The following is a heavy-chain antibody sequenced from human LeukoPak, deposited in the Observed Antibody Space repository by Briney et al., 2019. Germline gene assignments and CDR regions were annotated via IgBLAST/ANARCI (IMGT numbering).Heavy chain of an antibody. J-gene: IGHJ4*02. Sequence: PGGSLRLSCAASGFTFSNYSTNWVRQAPGKGLEWVSSISISSSYIYYADSVKGRFTISRDNAKNSLYLQMNPLRAEDRPVYYCARTQGSRGYYPNYWGQGTMVTVSS. CDR1: GFTFSNYS. D-gene: IGHD3-22*01. CDR2: ISISSSYI. CDR3: ARTQGSRGYYPNY. V-gene: IGHV3-21*01.